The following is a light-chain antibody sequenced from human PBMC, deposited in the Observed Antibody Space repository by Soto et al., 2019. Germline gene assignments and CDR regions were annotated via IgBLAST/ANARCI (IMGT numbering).Light chain of an antibody. CDR1: QSVSES. Sequence: IGLTQSPATLSLSPGKRATLSCRASQSVSESLSFYQQKPGQDPSLLIYDVSYRATGIPVRFSGSGSGTAFTLTIRSLEPEDFAVYYCQQRSGWVPITFGQGTRREIK. V-gene: IGKV3-11*01. CDR2: DVS. CDR3: QQRSGWVPIT. J-gene: IGKJ5*01.